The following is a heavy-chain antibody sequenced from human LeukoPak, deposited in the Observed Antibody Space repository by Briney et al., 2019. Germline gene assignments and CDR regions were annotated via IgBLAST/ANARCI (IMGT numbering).Heavy chain of an antibody. D-gene: IGHD3-22*01. CDR2: ISYDGSNK. Sequence: GGSPRLSCAASGFTFSSYAMHWVRQAPGKGLEWVAVISYDGSNKYYADSVKGRFTISRDNSKNTLYLQMNSLRAEDTAVYYCARDPDSYDSSGYHFDYWGQGTLVTVSS. J-gene: IGHJ4*02. V-gene: IGHV3-30-3*01. CDR1: GFTFSSYA. CDR3: ARDPDSYDSSGYHFDY.